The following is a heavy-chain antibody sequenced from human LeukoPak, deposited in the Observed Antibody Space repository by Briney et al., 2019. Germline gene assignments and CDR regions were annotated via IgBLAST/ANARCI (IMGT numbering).Heavy chain of an antibody. Sequence: ASVKASCKASGGTFSSYAISWVRQAPGQGLEWMGRIIPILGIANYAQKFQGRVTITADKSTSTAYMELSSLRSEDTAVYYCATIGGLDSSGYYYDYWGQGTLVTVSS. CDR3: ATIGGLDSSGYYYDY. CDR1: GGTFSSYA. V-gene: IGHV1-69*04. J-gene: IGHJ4*02. CDR2: IIPILGIA. D-gene: IGHD3-22*01.